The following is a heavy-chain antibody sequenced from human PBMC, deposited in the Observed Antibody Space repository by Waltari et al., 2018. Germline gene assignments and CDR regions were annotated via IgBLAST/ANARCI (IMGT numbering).Heavy chain of an antibody. CDR3: AKGPYCSGGNCYQPYFDY. J-gene: IGHJ4*02. V-gene: IGHV3-23*01. D-gene: IGHD2-15*01. CDR1: GLTFSNYV. Sequence: EVQLLESGGGLVQPGGSLRLSCVASGLTFSNYVMNWVRQAPGKGLEWVAVISAGGDVTYYADSVKGRFTISTDNSKNTLYLQMNSLRAEDTAVYYCAKGPYCSGGNCYQPYFDYWGQGTLVTVSS. CDR2: ISAGGDVT.